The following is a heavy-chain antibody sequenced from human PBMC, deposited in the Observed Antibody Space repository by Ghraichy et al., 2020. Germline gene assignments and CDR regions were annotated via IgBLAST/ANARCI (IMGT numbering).Heavy chain of an antibody. Sequence: GEPLNISCAASGFTFSSYSMNWVRQAPGKGLEWVSYISSSSSTIYYADSVKGRFTISRDNAKNSLYLQMNSLRDEDTAVYYCARDRYCSSTSCSYGMDVWGQGTTVTVSS. V-gene: IGHV3-48*02. CDR3: ARDRYCSSTSCSYGMDV. J-gene: IGHJ6*02. CDR2: ISSSSSTI. CDR1: GFTFSSYS. D-gene: IGHD2-2*01.